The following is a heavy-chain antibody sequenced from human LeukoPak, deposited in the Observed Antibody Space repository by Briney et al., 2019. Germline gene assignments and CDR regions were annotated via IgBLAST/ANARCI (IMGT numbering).Heavy chain of an antibody. V-gene: IGHV4-34*01. D-gene: IGHD3-10*01. CDR1: GGSLSGYY. J-gene: IGHJ6*02. CDR3: AIQDIWFGELVV. Sequence: SETLSLTCALYGGSLSGYYWSWIRQPPGKGLEWIGEINHSGSTNYNPSFKSRVTISVEPPKNQSSLKLTLVTAADTAVYYSAIQDIWFGELVVWGQGTTVTVSS. CDR2: INHSGST.